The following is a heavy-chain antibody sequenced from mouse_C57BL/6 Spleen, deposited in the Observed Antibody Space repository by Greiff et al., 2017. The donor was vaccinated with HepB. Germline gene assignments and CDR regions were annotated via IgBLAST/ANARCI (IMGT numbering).Heavy chain of an antibody. CDR1: GYTFTSYW. Sequence: VQLQQPGAELVMPGASVKLSCKASGYTFTSYWMHWVKQRPGQGLEWIGEIDPSDSYTNYNQKFKGKSTLTVDKSSSTAYMQLSSLTSEDSAVYYCAREVRGVDYWGQGTSVTVSS. CDR3: AREVRGVDY. CDR2: IDPSDSYT. J-gene: IGHJ4*01. V-gene: IGHV1-69*01.